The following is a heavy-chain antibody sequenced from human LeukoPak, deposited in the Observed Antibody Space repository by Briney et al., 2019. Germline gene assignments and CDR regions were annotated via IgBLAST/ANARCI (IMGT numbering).Heavy chain of an antibody. V-gene: IGHV4-4*07. CDR3: ARGGEVGGTGSRFDY. J-gene: IGHJ4*02. CDR2: VYISGST. Sequence: SETLSLTCNVSGGSISRYYWSWIRQPAGKGLEWIGRVYISGSTNYNPSLKSRVTMSVETSKSQFSLKLSSVTAADTAIYYCARGGEVGGTGSRFDYWGQGTLVTVSS. D-gene: IGHD1-26*01. CDR1: GGSISRYY.